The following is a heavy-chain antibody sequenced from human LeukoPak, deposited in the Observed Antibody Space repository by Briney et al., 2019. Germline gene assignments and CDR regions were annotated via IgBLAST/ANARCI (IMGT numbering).Heavy chain of an antibody. CDR3: ATDPEIVGATGAP. CDR2: INPNSGGT. Sequence: ASVKVSCKASGYTFTGYYMHWLRQAPGQGLEWMGWINPNSGGTNYAQKFQGRVTITADTSTDTAYMELSSLRSEDTAVYYCATDPEIVGATGAPWGQGTLVTVSS. D-gene: IGHD1-26*01. J-gene: IGHJ5*02. CDR1: GYTFTGYY. V-gene: IGHV1-2*02.